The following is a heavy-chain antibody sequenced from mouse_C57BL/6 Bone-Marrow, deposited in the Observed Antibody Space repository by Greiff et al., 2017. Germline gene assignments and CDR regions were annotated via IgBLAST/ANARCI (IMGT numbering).Heavy chain of an antibody. D-gene: IGHD2-1*01. V-gene: IGHV1-15*01. J-gene: IGHJ2*01. CDR2: IDPETGGT. Sequence: VQLQESGAELVRPGASVTLSCKASGYTFTDYEMHWVKQTPVHGLEWIGAIDPETGGTAYNQKFKGKAILTADKSSSTAYMEIRSLTSEDSAVYYCTNGNYVEFDYWGQGTTLTVSS. CDR3: TNGNYVEFDY. CDR1: GYTFTDYE.